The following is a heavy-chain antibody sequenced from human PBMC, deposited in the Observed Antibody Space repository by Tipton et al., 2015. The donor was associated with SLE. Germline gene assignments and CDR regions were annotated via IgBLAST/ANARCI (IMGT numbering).Heavy chain of an antibody. CDR1: GGSISSYY. J-gene: IGHJ1*01. D-gene: IGHD3-10*01. V-gene: IGHV4-59*12. CDR2: IYYSGST. Sequence: TLSLTCTVSGGSISSYYWSWIRQPPGKGLEWIGYIYYSGSTNYNPSLQSRVTISVDTSKNQFSLKLSSVTAADTAVYYCARGGPYYYGSGSSPAEYFQYWGQGTLVTVSS. CDR3: ARGGPYYYGSGSSPAEYFQY.